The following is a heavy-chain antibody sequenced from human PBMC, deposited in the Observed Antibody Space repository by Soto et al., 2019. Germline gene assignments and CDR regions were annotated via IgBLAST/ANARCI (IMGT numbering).Heavy chain of an antibody. CDR2: MNPNSGNT. Sequence: VPEEGSCKVPGPTFTSYAINWARQATGQGLEWMGWMNPNSGNTGYAQKFQGRVTMTRNTSISTAYMELSSLRSEETTVYSCARACSSTRCNDAFDILRQGTMVAVSS. J-gene: IGHJ3*02. CDR3: ARACSSTRCNDAFDI. CDR1: GPTFTSYA. V-gene: IGHV1-8*01. D-gene: IGHD2-2*01.